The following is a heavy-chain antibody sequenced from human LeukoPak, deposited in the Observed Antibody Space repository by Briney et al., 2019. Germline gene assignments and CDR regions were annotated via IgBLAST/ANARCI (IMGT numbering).Heavy chain of an antibody. CDR3: ARGGSGSSQYFQH. V-gene: IGHV3-30*02. CDR2: IRNDGSNK. J-gene: IGHJ1*01. D-gene: IGHD1-26*01. Sequence: PGGSLRLSCAASGFTFSSYAMHWVRQAPGKGLELVAFIRNDGSNKNYADSVKGRFIISRDNSKNRLYLQMNSLRAEDTAVYYCARGGSGSSQYFQHWGQGTLVTVSS. CDR1: GFTFSSYA.